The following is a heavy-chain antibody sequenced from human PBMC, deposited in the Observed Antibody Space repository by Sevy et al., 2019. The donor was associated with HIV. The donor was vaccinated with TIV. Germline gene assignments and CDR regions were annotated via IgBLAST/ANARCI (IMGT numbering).Heavy chain of an antibody. Sequence: GGSLRLSCAASGFTFSSYCMNWVRQAPGKGLEWVANIKQDGSEKYYVDSVKGRFTISRDNAKNSMHLQMNSLRSEDTAVYYCARALAAAASYWGQGTLVTVSS. J-gene: IGHJ4*02. V-gene: IGHV3-7*01. CDR1: GFTFSSYC. D-gene: IGHD6-25*01. CDR2: IKQDGSEK. CDR3: ARALAAAASY.